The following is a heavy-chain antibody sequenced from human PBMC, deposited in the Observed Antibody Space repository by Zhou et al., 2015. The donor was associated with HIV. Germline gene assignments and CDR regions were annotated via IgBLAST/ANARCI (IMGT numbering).Heavy chain of an antibody. V-gene: IGHV1-69*12. CDR1: GGTFSSYA. CDR2: IIPIFGTA. D-gene: IGHD3-22*01. CDR3: ARARPRVRHYYDSSGYYTRQYKQFDY. J-gene: IGHJ4*02. Sequence: QVQLVQSGAEVKKPGSSVKVSCKASGGTFSSYAISWVRQAPGQGLEWMGGIIPIFGTANYAQKFQGRVTITADESTSTAYMELSSLRSEDTAVYYCARARPRVRHYYDSSGYYTRQYKQFDYWGQGTLVTVSS.